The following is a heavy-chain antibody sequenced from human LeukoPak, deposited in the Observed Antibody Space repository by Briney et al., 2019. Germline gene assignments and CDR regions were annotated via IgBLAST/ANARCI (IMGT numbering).Heavy chain of an antibody. CDR2: INSDGSST. Sequence: GGSLRLSCAASGFTFSSYWMHWVRQAPGKGLVWVSRINSDGSSTSYADSVKGRFTISRDNAKNTLYLQMNSLRAEDTAVYYCARVGSASSYYFDSWGQGTLVTVSS. D-gene: IGHD1-26*01. V-gene: IGHV3-74*01. J-gene: IGHJ4*02. CDR1: GFTFSSYW. CDR3: ARVGSASSYYFDS.